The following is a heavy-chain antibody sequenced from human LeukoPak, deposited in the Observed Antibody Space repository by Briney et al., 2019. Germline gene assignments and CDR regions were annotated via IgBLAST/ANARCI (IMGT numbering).Heavy chain of an antibody. CDR1: GFTFAPYW. J-gene: IGHJ4*02. V-gene: IGHV3-7*04. CDR3: ARGIEEWLYLYY. CDR2: MNRDGSEK. D-gene: IGHD3-3*01. Sequence: GGSLRLSCAASGFTFAPYWMTWVRQAPGKGLEYVATMNRDGSEKYYVDSVKGRFTISRDDSKNSLYLQMDSLRAEDTAVYYCARGIEEWLYLYYWGQGALVTVAS.